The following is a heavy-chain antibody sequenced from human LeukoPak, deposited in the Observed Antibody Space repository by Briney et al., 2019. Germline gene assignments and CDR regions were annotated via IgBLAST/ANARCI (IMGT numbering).Heavy chain of an antibody. D-gene: IGHD2-21*01. CDR2: ISGSGGST. V-gene: IGHV3-23*01. CDR1: GFTFSSYA. Sequence: PGGSLRLSCAASGFTFSSYAMSWVRQAPGKGLEWVSAISGSGGSTYYADSVKGRFTISRDNSKNTLYLQMNSLRAEDTAVYYCAKDRPVAYCGGDCYPFDYWGQGTLVTVSS. CDR3: AKDRPVAYCGGDCYPFDY. J-gene: IGHJ4*02.